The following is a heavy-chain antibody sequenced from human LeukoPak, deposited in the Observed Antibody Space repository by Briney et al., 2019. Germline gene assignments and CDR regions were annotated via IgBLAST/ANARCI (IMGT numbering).Heavy chain of an antibody. J-gene: IGHJ6*02. CDR2: IYTSGST. CDR1: GGSISSYH. D-gene: IGHD2-15*01. V-gene: IGHV4-4*07. CDR3: AGEDCSGGSCYYYYYYGMDV. Sequence: SETLSLTCTVSGGSISSYHWSWIRQPAGKGLEWIGRIYTSGSTNYNPSLKSRVTMSVDTSKNQFSLKLSSVTAADTAVYYCAGEDCSGGSCYYYYYYGMDVWGQGTTVTVSS.